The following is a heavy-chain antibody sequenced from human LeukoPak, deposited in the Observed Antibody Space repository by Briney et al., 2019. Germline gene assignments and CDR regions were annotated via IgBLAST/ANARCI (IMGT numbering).Heavy chain of an antibody. D-gene: IGHD3-10*01. Sequence: PSETLSLTCAVYGGSFSGYYWSWIRQPPGKGLEWIGEINHSGSTNYNPSLKSRVTISVDTSKNQFSLKLSSVTAADTAVYYCARAVLRGGKKYYFDYWGQGTQVTVSS. J-gene: IGHJ4*02. CDR2: INHSGST. CDR3: ARAVLRGGKKYYFDY. CDR1: GGSFSGYY. V-gene: IGHV4-34*01.